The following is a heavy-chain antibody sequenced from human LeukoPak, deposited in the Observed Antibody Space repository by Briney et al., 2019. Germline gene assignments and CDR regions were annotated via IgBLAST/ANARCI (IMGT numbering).Heavy chain of an antibody. CDR3: ARARVYGYGGSENAFDI. J-gene: IGHJ3*02. V-gene: IGHV4-59*01. D-gene: IGHD5-18*01. CDR2: IYYSGST. CDR1: GGSISSYY. Sequence: SETLSLTCTVPGGSISSYYWSWIRQPPGKGLEWIGYIYYSGSTNYNPSLKSRVTISVDTSKNQFSLKLSSVTAADTAVYYCARARVYGYGGSENAFDIWGQGTMVTVSS.